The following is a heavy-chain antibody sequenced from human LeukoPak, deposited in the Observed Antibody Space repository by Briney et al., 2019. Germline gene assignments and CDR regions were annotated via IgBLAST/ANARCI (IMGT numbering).Heavy chain of an antibody. CDR3: ARSNPGDY. V-gene: IGHV3-48*02. CDR1: GFTFSSYS. CDR2: ISIGSSTI. Sequence: GGSLRLSCAASGFTFSSYSINCVRQPPGKGLEWVSYISIGSSTIYYADSVKGRFTVSRDNAKNSLYLQMNSLRDEDTAVYYCARSNPGDYWGQGTLVTVSS. D-gene: IGHD4-11*01. J-gene: IGHJ4*02.